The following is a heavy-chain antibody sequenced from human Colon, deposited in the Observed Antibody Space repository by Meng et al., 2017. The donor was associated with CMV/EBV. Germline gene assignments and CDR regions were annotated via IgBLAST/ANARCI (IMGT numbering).Heavy chain of an antibody. V-gene: IGHV3-74*01. CDR2: INVDGSTK. Sequence: LCGLVCGLTFRIQYIDWVRQAPGKGLVWVSRINVDGSTKSYADSVRGRFTVSRDNAKNTLYLQMNSLRVDDTAVYYCARGGLTSYYPSWGQGTLVTVSS. J-gene: IGHJ4*02. CDR1: GLTFRIQY. D-gene: IGHD1-26*01. CDR3: ARGGLTSYYPS.